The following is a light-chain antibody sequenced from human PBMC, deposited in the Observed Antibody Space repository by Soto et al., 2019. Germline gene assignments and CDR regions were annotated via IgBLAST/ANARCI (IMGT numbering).Light chain of an antibody. V-gene: IGKV3D-20*02. CDR3: QQRSDWPPT. CDR1: QSVSSSY. Sequence: ESVLTQAAGTLSLSPGERATLSCRASQSVSSSYLAWYQQKPGQAPRLLIYGASSRATGIPDRFSGSGSGTDFTLTISSLEAEDFAVYYCQQRSDWPPTSVQGTKEDI. J-gene: IGKJ1*01. CDR2: GAS.